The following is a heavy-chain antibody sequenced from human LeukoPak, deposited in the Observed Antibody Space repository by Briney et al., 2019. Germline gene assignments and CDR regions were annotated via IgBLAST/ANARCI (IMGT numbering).Heavy chain of an antibody. CDR3: AKRGELRKYFDH. CDR2: ISYDGSNR. D-gene: IGHD1-26*01. CDR1: GFIFSTYG. J-gene: IGHJ4*02. V-gene: IGHV3-30*18. Sequence: GTSLRLSCAASGFIFSTYGMHWVRQAPHKGLEWVAAISYDGSNRYYADSVKGRFTISRDSSKNTVFMQMNSLTAEDRAVYYCAKRGELRKYFDHWGQGTLVTVSS.